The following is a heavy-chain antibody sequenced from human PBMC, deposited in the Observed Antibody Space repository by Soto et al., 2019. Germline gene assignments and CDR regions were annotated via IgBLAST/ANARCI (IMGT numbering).Heavy chain of an antibody. CDR1: GGTFSSYA. Sequence: AVKVSCKASGGTFSSYAISWVRQAPGQGLEWMGGIIPIFGTANYAQKFQGRVTITADESTSTAYMELSSLRSEDTAVYYCARESGGGYCSGGSCYFQAGWFDPWGQGTLVTVSS. J-gene: IGHJ5*02. CDR3: ARESGGGYCSGGSCYFQAGWFDP. V-gene: IGHV1-69*13. CDR2: IIPIFGTA. D-gene: IGHD2-15*01.